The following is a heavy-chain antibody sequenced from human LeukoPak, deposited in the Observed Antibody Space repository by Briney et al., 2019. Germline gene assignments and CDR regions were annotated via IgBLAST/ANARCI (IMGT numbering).Heavy chain of an antibody. D-gene: IGHD6-19*01. Sequence: ETLSLTCTVSGGSISSSSYYWGWIRQPPGKGLEWIGSIYYSGSTYYNPSLKSRVTISVDTSKNQFSLKLSSVTAADTAVYYCAKGTSTYSSGSFDYWGRGTLVTVSS. CDR3: AKGTSTYSSGSFDY. CDR2: IYYSGST. CDR1: GGSISSSSYY. J-gene: IGHJ4*02. V-gene: IGHV4-39*01.